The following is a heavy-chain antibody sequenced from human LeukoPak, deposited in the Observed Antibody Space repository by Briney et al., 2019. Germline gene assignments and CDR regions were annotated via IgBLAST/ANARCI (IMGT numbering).Heavy chain of an antibody. CDR2: IYPGDSDT. Sequence: GESLKISCKGSGYSFTSYWIGWVRQMPGKGLEWMGIIYPGDSDTRYSPSIQGQVTISADKSINIVYLQWSSLKASDSAMYYCARQEYSSSTPDYWGQGTLVTVSS. D-gene: IGHD6-6*01. V-gene: IGHV5-51*01. CDR3: ARQEYSSSTPDY. J-gene: IGHJ4*02. CDR1: GYSFTSYW.